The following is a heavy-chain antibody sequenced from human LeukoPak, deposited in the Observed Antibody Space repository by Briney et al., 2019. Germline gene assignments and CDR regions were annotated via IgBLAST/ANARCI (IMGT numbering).Heavy chain of an antibody. Sequence: PSETLSLTCTVSGGSMNQYYWSWIRQPAGKGLEWIGRIYTSGSTNYNPSLKSRVTMSVDTSKNQFSLKLSSVTAADTAVYYCAREGNVVVPAAMLWADYYYYMDVWGKGTTVTISS. J-gene: IGHJ6*03. D-gene: IGHD2-2*01. CDR2: IYTSGST. CDR1: GGSMNQYY. V-gene: IGHV4-4*07. CDR3: AREGNVVVPAAMLWADYYYYMDV.